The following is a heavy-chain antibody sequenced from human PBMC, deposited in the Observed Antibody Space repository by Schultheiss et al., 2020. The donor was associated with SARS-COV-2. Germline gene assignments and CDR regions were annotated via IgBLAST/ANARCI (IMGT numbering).Heavy chain of an antibody. Sequence: GESLKISCAASGFTFSSYAMHWVRQAPGKGLEWVAVISYDGSNIYYADSVKGRFTISRDNSKNTLYLHMNSLRVEDTAVYFCAREQQQLVDYWGQGTLVTVSS. V-gene: IGHV3-30*04. CDR1: GFTFSSYA. J-gene: IGHJ4*02. D-gene: IGHD6-13*01. CDR2: ISYDGSNI. CDR3: AREQQQLVDY.